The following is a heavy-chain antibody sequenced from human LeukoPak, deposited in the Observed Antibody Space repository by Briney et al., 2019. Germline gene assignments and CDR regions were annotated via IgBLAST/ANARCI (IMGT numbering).Heavy chain of an antibody. Sequence: GGSLRLSCAASGFPFDDNGMSWVRQAPGKGLEWVSGINWNGDSTGYADSVKGRFTISRDNAKNSLYLQMNSLRAEDTALYYCARMSGSGYFFYFDYWGQGTLVSVSS. V-gene: IGHV3-20*04. CDR1: GFPFDDNG. J-gene: IGHJ4*02. D-gene: IGHD3-22*01. CDR2: INWNGDST. CDR3: ARMSGSGYFFYFDY.